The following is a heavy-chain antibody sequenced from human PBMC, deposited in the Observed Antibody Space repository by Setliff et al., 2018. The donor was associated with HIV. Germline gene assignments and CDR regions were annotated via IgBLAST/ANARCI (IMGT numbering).Heavy chain of an antibody. CDR2: IIPMFSIP. V-gene: IGHV1-69*04. Sequence: SAKVSCKPSGGPFSSYSITWVRQAPGQGLEWMGRIIPMFSIPNYSQRFQGRVTITADRSTNTVYMELSSLRSDDTAVYYCARVGRSVTGPWGQGTLVTVSS. CDR3: ARVGRSVTGP. J-gene: IGHJ5*02. CDR1: GGPFSSYS. D-gene: IGHD6-19*01.